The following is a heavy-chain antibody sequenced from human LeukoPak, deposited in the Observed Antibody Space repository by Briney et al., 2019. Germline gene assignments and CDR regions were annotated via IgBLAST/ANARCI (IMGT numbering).Heavy chain of an antibody. D-gene: IGHD2-2*01. Sequence: PGGSLRLSCAGSGVTFSNAGMAWVRQAPGQGLEWVSSISASSTYIYYADSVKGRFTISRDNAKSSLYLQMDSLRAEDTAVYYCAREGTCGASSCVAYYFDSWGQGTLVTVSS. V-gene: IGHV3-21*01. J-gene: IGHJ4*02. CDR1: GVTFSNAG. CDR2: ISASSTYI. CDR3: AREGTCGASSCVAYYFDS.